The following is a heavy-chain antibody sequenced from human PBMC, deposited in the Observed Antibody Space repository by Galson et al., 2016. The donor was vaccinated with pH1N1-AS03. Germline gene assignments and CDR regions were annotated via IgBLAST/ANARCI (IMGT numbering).Heavy chain of an antibody. D-gene: IGHD5-18*01. Sequence: SVKVSCKASGGTFSRSTISWVRQAPGHGLGWMGRIIPIFNTINYAQKLRGRVTMTVDESTSTAYMDLSSLRYGDSAIYYCCVSVTPSSFTDAFDIWGQGTTVTVSS. CDR1: GGTFSRST. CDR3: CVSVTPSSFTDAFDI. J-gene: IGHJ3*02. V-gene: IGHV1-69*13. CDR2: IIPIFNTI.